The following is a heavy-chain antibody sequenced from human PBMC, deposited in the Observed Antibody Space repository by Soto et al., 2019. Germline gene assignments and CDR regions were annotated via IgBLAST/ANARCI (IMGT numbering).Heavy chain of an antibody. CDR1: GGTFSSYA. Sequence: SVKVSCKASGGTFSSYAISWVRQAPGQGLEWMGGIIPIFGTANYAQKFQGRVTITADESTSTAYMELSSLRSEDTAVYYCARLMDTAMVSDYWGQGTLVTVSS. J-gene: IGHJ4*02. CDR3: ARLMDTAMVSDY. D-gene: IGHD5-18*01. V-gene: IGHV1-69*13. CDR2: IIPIFGTA.